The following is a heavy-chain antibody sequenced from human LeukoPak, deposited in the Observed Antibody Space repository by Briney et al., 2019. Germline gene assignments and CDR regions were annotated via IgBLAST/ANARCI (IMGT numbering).Heavy chain of an antibody. CDR2: MNPNSGNT. J-gene: IGHJ4*02. CDR3: ARVASPYDY. CDR1: GYTFTSYD. V-gene: IGHV1-8*01. Sequence: GESLKISCKASGYTFTSYDINWVRQATGQGLEWMGWMNPNSGNTGYAQKFQGRVTMTRNTSISTAYMELSSLRSEDTAVYYCARVASPYDYWGQGTLVTVSS.